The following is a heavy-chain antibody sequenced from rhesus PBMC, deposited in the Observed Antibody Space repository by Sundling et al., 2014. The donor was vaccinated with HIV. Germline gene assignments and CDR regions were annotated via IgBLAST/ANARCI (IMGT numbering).Heavy chain of an antibody. J-gene: IGHJ4*01. CDR3: ARGLGNFDY. D-gene: IGHD1-44*01. V-gene: IGHV4S10*01. CDR2: IYGSSTNT. CDR1: GDSISDSYR. Sequence: QVQLQESGPGVVKPSETLSLTCAVSGDSISDSYRWSWIRQPPGKGLEWIGYIYGSSTNTNYNPSLKNRVTISKDTSKNQFSLDLSSVTAADTAVYYCARGLGNFDYWGQGVLVTVSS.